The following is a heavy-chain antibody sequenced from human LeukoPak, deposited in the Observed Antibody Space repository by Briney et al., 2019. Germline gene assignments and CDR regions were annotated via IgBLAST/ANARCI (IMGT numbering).Heavy chain of an antibody. J-gene: IGHJ4*02. Sequence: SGTLSLTCAVSGGSISSSNWWSWIRQPPGKGLERIGEIYHSGSTNYNPSLKSRVTISVDTSKNQFSLKLSSVTAADTAVYYCARGQGRITMVRGVNFDYWGQGTLVTVSS. CDR1: GGSISSSNW. D-gene: IGHD3-10*01. CDR3: ARGQGRITMVRGVNFDY. V-gene: IGHV4-4*02. CDR2: IYHSGST.